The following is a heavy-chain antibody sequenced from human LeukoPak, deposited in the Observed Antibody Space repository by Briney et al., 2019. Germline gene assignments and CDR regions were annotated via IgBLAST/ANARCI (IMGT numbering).Heavy chain of an antibody. CDR1: GGSISNYY. J-gene: IGHJ5*02. V-gene: IGHV4-59*08. Sequence: SDTLSLTCTVSGGSISNYYWSWIRQPPGKGLEWIGYAYYSGSTNYNPSPESRVTMSVDTSKNKFTLKLSSVTAADTAVYYCARNAAVATSRSWFDPWGQGSLVTVSS. CDR3: ARNAAVATSRSWFDP. CDR2: AYYSGST. D-gene: IGHD6-19*01.